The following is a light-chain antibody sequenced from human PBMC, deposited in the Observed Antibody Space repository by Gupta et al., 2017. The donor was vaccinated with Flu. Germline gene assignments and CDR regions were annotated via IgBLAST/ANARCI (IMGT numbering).Light chain of an antibody. V-gene: IGKV2-30*01. CDR2: QDA. Sequence: TLGTPAPRPCRRGQSSVYSEGNISLDWFQTRTGQAPRRLIYQDAHRESGVPDRFSGRGSGNXFTLKIXRVEADDVGVYYCRQCGRWPWSFGXGTKVEMK. CDR3: RQCGRWPWS. J-gene: IGKJ1*01. CDR1: QSSVYSEGNIS.